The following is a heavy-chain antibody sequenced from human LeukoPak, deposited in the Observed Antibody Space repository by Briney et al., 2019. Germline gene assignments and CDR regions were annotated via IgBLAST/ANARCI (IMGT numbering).Heavy chain of an antibody. V-gene: IGHV1-69*13. CDR2: IIPIFGTG. CDR3: ARVALGRRWLQTSYYYGMDV. D-gene: IGHD5-24*01. CDR1: GGTFSSYA. J-gene: IGHJ6*02. Sequence: SVKVSCKASGGTFSSYAISWVRQAPGQGLEWMGGIIPIFGTGNYAQKFQGRVTITADESTSTAYMELSSLRSEDTAVYYCARVALGRRWLQTSYYYGMDVWGQGTTVTVSS.